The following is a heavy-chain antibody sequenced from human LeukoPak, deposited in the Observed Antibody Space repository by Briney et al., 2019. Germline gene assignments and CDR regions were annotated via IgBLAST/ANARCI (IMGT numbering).Heavy chain of an antibody. CDR1: GGSISSYY. Sequence: SETLSLTCTVSGGSISSYYWSWIRQPPGKGLEWIGYIYYSGSTNYNPSLKSRVTISVDTSKNQFSLKLSSVTAADTAVYYCARDSSGWYDDAFDIWGQGTMVTVSS. CDR2: IYYSGST. CDR3: ARDSSGWYDDAFDI. V-gene: IGHV4-59*12. D-gene: IGHD6-19*01. J-gene: IGHJ3*02.